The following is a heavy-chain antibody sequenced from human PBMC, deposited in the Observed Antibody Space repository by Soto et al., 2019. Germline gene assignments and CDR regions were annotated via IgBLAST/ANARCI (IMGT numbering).Heavy chain of an antibody. Sequence: SQTLSLTCTGSCGSMSSSTYYRGRIRQPPGKGLEWIGSIYYSGSTYYNPSLKSRVTISVDTSKNQFSLKLSSVTAADTAVYYCARRGSAYEGVFAYWGQGTLVTVS. D-gene: IGHD5-12*01. J-gene: IGHJ4*02. CDR2: IYYSGST. V-gene: IGHV4-39*01. CDR1: CGSMSSSTYY. CDR3: ARRGSAYEGVFAY.